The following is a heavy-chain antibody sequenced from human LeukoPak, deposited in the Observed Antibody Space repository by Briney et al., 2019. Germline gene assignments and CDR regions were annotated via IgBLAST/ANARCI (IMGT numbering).Heavy chain of an antibody. CDR3: ARAAYCGGDCSKYFQH. D-gene: IGHD2-21*02. CDR1: GYTFTNYG. CDR2: ISAYNGNT. V-gene: IGHV1-18*01. J-gene: IGHJ1*01. Sequence: APVKVSCKASGYTFTNYGISWVRQAPGQGLEWMGWISAYNGNTNYAQKLQGRVTMTTDTSTSTAYMELRSLRSDDTAVYYCARAAYCGGDCSKYFQHWGQGTLVTVSS.